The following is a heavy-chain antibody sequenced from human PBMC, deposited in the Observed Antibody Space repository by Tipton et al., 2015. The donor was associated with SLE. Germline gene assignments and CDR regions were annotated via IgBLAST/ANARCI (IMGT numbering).Heavy chain of an antibody. Sequence: TLSLTCAVSGGSISSGGYSWSWIRQPPGKGLEWIGYIYYSGSTYYNPSLKSRVTISVDTSKNQFSLKPSSVTAADTAVYYCARDLAGGSYSLYYYYGMDVWGQGTTVTVSS. CDR1: GGSISSGGYS. CDR3: ARDLAGGSYSLYYYYGMDV. J-gene: IGHJ6*02. CDR2: IYYSGST. V-gene: IGHV4-30-2*01. D-gene: IGHD1-26*01.